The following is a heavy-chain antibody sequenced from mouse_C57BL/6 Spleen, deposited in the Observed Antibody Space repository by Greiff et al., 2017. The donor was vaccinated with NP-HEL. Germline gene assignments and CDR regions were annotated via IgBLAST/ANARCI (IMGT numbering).Heavy chain of an antibody. J-gene: IGHJ2*01. CDR2: INPNNGGT. CDR3: ARSAQATEYYFDY. CDR1: GYTFTDYN. D-gene: IGHD3-2*02. Sequence: VQLKQSGPELVKPGASVKMSCKASGYTFTDYNMHWVKQSHGKSLEWIGYINPNNGGTSYNQKFKGKATLTVNKSSSTAYMELRSLTSEDSAVYYCARSAQATEYYFDYWGQGTTLTVSS. V-gene: IGHV1-22*01.